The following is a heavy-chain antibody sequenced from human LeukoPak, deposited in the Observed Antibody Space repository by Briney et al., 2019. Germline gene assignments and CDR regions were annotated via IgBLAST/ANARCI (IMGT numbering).Heavy chain of an antibody. D-gene: IGHD3-10*01. CDR1: GFTFSSYS. J-gene: IGHJ3*02. V-gene: IGHV3-21*01. CDR3: ARGRSITLLRGVAMSDGFDI. Sequence: GGSLRLSCAASGFTFSSYSMNWVRQAPGKGLEWVSFIDTSGTCIYYEDSMKGRFSISRDNAKNSLSLQMNGLRAEDTAVYYCARGRSITLLRGVAMSDGFDIWGQGTMVTVSS. CDR2: IDTSGTCI.